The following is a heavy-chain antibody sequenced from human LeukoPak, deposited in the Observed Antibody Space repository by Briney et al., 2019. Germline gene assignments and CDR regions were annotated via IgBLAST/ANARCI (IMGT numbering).Heavy chain of an antibody. CDR3: ARYYCTNGVCYSDGYYYMDV. CDR1: GFTFSDYN. Sequence: GGPLRLSCAAPGFTFSDYNMNWFRLAPGKGLEGVAYISSSGGTIYYADSVKGRFTISRDNAKNSLYLQMNSLRAEDTAVYYCARYYCTNGVCYSDGYYYMDVWGKGTTVIVSS. CDR2: ISSSGGTI. V-gene: IGHV3-11*01. J-gene: IGHJ6*03. D-gene: IGHD2-8*01.